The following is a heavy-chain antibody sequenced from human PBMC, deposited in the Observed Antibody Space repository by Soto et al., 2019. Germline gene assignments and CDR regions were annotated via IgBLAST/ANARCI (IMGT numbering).Heavy chain of an antibody. CDR2: INHSGST. CDR3: ARGKGYCSGGSCYSFRNGYYFDY. J-gene: IGHJ4*02. D-gene: IGHD2-15*01. V-gene: IGHV4-34*01. CDR1: GGSFSGYY. Sequence: PSETLSLTCAVYGGSFSGYYWSWIRQPPGKGLEWIGEINHSGSTNYNPSLKSRVTISVDTSKNQFSLKLSSVTAADTAVYYCARGKGYCSGGSCYSFRNGYYFDYWGQGTLVTVSS.